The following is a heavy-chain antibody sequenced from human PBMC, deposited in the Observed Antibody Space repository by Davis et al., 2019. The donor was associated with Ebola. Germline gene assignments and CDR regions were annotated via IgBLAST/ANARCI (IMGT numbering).Heavy chain of an antibody. CDR1: GFTFSDYY. CDR3: ARDRRAARPGYYYYMDV. V-gene: IGHV3-11*01. D-gene: IGHD6-6*01. CDR2: ISSSGSTI. J-gene: IGHJ6*03. Sequence: PGGSLRLSCAASGFTFSDYYMSWIRQAPGKGLEWVSYISSSGSTIYYADSVKGRFTISRDNSKNTLYLQMNSLRADDTAVYYCARDRRAARPGYYYYMDVWGKGTTVTVSS.